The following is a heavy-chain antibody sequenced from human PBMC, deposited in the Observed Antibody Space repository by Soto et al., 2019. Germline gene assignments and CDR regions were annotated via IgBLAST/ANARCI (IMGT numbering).Heavy chain of an antibody. CDR2: IKTNTEGGTT. V-gene: IGHV3-15*07. D-gene: IGHD2-15*01. J-gene: IGHJ6*02. CDR1: GLTISNAW. CDR3: TTGSVEGV. Sequence: EVQLVESGGGFIYPGGSLRLSCAASGLTISNAWMNWVRQAPGKGLEWVGPIKTNTEGGTTDYAAAVKGRFTVSRDDSKNTLYLQMNSLRTEDTAVYYCTTGSVEGVWGQGTTVNVSS.